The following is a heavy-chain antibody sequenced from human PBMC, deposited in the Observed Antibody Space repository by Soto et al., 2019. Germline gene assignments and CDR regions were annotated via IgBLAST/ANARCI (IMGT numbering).Heavy chain of an antibody. CDR1: GFTFSSYA. CDR3: ARDERSSSSGVDY. CDR2: ISYDGSNK. V-gene: IGHV3-30-3*01. Sequence: PGGSLRLSCAASGFTFSSYAMHWVRQAPGKGLEWVAVISYDGSNKYYADSVKGRFTISRDNSKNTLYLQMNSLRAEDTAVYYCARDERSSSSGVDYWGQGTLVTVSS. J-gene: IGHJ4*02. D-gene: IGHD6-6*01.